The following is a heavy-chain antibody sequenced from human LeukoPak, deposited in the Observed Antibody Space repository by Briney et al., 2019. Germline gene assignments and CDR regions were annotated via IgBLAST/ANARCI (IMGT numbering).Heavy chain of an antibody. Sequence: PGGSLRLSCAASGFTFSKDAMSWVRQAPGKGLEWVSAISASGGGTYNAGSVKGRFTISRDNSKNTLYLQMNSLRSEDTAVYYCAKGGVTSYDHWGQGTLVTVSS. V-gene: IGHV3-23*01. D-gene: IGHD3-10*01. J-gene: IGHJ4*02. CDR3: AKGGVTSYDH. CDR1: GFTFSKDA. CDR2: ISASGGGT.